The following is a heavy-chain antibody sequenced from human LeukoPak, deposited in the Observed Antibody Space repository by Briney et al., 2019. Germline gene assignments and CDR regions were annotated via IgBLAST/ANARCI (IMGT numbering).Heavy chain of an antibody. CDR1: GGTFSSYA. J-gene: IGHJ4*02. CDR2: IIPIFGTA. Sequence: GASVKVSCKASGGTFSSYAISWVRQAPGQGLEWMGGIIPIFGTANYAQKFQGRVTITADESTSTASMELSSLRSEDTAVYYCAIAQKYSSGWYEPNDYWGQGTLVTVSS. V-gene: IGHV1-69*13. D-gene: IGHD6-19*01. CDR3: AIAQKYSSGWYEPNDY.